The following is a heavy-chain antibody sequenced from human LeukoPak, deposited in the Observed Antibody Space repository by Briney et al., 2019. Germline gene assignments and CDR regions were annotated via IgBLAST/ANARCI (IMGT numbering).Heavy chain of an antibody. CDR1: GGSNSSGGYS. CDR3: ARAQSSGYYSYDFDY. CDR2: IYHGGRT. J-gene: IGHJ4*02. Sequence: SETLSLTCAVSGGSNSSGGYSWRCIRQPPGKGLEWIGYIYHGGRTYYNPSLKSRVTISVDRSKTQFSLKLSSVTAAGTAVYCCARAQSSGYYSYDFDYWGQGTLVTVSS. V-gene: IGHV4-30-2*01. D-gene: IGHD3-22*01.